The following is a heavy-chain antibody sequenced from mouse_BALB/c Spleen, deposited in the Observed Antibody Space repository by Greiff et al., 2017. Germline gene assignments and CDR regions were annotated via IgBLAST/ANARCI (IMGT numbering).Heavy chain of an antibody. D-gene: IGHD1-2*01. Sequence: QVHVKQSGAELARPGASVKLSCKASGYTFTSYWMQWVKQRPGQGLEWIGAIYPGDGDTRYTQKFKGKATLTADKSSSTAYMQLSSLASEDSAVYYCARDAYGYSWFAYWGQGTLVTVSA. CDR1: GYTFTSYW. J-gene: IGHJ3*01. CDR2: IYPGDGDT. V-gene: IGHV1-87*01. CDR3: ARDAYGYSWFAY.